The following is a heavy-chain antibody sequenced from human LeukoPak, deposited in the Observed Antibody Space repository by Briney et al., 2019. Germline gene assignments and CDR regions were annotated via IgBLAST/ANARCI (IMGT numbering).Heavy chain of an antibody. V-gene: IGHV3-30*02. Sequence: SGGSLRLSCAASGFTFSAYGMHWVRQAPGKGLEWVAFIRYDGSNKYYADSVKGRFTISRDNSKNTLYLQMNSLRAEDTAVYYCAKGYCSSTTCCVDYWGQGTLVTVSS. CDR1: GFTFSAYG. J-gene: IGHJ4*02. CDR3: AKGYCSSTTCCVDY. D-gene: IGHD2-2*01. CDR2: IRYDGSNK.